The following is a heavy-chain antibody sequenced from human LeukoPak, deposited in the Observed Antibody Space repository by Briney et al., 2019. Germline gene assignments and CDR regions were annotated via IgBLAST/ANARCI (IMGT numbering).Heavy chain of an antibody. V-gene: IGHV4-4*07. CDR2: VHLSGKR. J-gene: IGHJ4*02. Sequence: SETLSLTCTVSDDSIGDYYWSWIRQSAGKGLEWIGRVHLSGKRDYNPSLKSRVDMSVDTSKRQISLKLSSMTAADTAVYYCAKGGESSLPFDYWGQGTLVTVSS. CDR1: DDSIGDYY. D-gene: IGHD3-10*01. CDR3: AKGGESSLPFDY.